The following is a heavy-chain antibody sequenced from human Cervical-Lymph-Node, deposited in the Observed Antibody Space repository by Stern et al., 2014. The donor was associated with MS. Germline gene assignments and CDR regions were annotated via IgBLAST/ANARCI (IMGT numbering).Heavy chain of an antibody. V-gene: IGHV5-51*04. J-gene: IGHJ4*02. CDR1: GYSFTIYY. Sequence: VQLVESGAEVKKPGESLKISCKLSGYSFTIYYIAWVRQMPGKGLEWMGVIYPYDSDTTYSPSFQGQVTISAAKPITTAYLQWSSLRASDTAMYYCARHVQGFDYWGQGTLVTVSS. CDR3: ARHVQGFDY. CDR2: IYPYDSDT.